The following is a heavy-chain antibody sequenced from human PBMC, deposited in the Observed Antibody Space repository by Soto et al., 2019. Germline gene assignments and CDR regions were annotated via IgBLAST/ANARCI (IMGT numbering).Heavy chain of an antibody. D-gene: IGHD6-19*01. CDR3: AKDRAVAGPVASAFDY. V-gene: IGHV3-23*01. CDR1: GFTFSSYA. Sequence: GGSLRLSCAASGFTFSSYAMSWVRQAPGKGLEWVSAISGSGGSTYYADSVKGRFTISRDNSKNTLYLQMNSLRAEDTAVYYCAKDRAVAGPVASAFDYWGQGTLVTVS. CDR2: ISGSGGST. J-gene: IGHJ4*02.